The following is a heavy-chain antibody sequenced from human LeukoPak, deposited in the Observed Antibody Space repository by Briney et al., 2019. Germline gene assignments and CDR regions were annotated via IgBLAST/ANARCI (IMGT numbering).Heavy chain of an antibody. CDR2: ISISGSTI. CDR1: GFTSSSYE. V-gene: IGHV3-48*03. CDR3: ARVAYSSTWGYFDY. J-gene: IGHJ4*02. Sequence: GGSLRLSCAASGFTSSSYEVNWVRQAPGKGLEWVSHISISGSTIYYADSVKGRFTISRDNAKNSLYLQMNSLRAEDTAVYYCARVAYSSTWGYFDYWGQGTLVTVS. D-gene: IGHD6-13*01.